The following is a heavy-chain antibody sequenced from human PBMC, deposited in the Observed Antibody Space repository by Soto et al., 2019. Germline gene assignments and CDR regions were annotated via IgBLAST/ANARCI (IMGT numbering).Heavy chain of an antibody. V-gene: IGHV2-5*02. CDR2: IYWDDDK. D-gene: IGHD6-19*01. Sequence: QITLKESGPTLVKPTQTLTLTCTFSGFSLSSTRVAVGWIRQPPGKALEWLALIYWDDDKRYSPFLKSRLTITKDTSQNQVVLTMTNMDPVDTATYYCAHSVVAGLGYYFDYWGQGTLVTVSS. CDR3: AHSVVAGLGYYFDY. J-gene: IGHJ4*02. CDR1: GFSLSSTRVA.